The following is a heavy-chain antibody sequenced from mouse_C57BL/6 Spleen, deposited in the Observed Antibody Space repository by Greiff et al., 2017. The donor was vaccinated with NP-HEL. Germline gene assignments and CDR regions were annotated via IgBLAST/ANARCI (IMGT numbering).Heavy chain of an antibody. CDR3: ARGRGDYAMGY. J-gene: IGHJ4*01. V-gene: IGHV1-55*01. CDR1: GYTFTSYW. CDR2: IYPGSGST. Sequence: VQLKQSGAELVKPGASVKMSCKASGYTFTSYWITWVKQRPGQGLEWIGDIYPGSGSTNYNEKFKSKATLTVDTSSSTAYMQLSSLTSEDSAVYYGARGRGDYAMGYWGQGTSVTVS.